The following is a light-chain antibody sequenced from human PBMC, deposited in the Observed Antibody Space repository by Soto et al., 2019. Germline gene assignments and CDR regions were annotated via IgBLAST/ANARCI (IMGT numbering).Light chain of an antibody. CDR2: KAS. J-gene: IGKJ2*01. CDR3: QQYNSYGT. Sequence: DIQMTQSPSTLSGSVGDRVTITCRASQTISSWLAWYQQKPGKAPKLLIYKASTLESGVPSRFSGSGLGTEFALTISSLQPDDFATFYCQQYNSYGTFGQGTKVDIK. CDR1: QTISSW. V-gene: IGKV1-5*03.